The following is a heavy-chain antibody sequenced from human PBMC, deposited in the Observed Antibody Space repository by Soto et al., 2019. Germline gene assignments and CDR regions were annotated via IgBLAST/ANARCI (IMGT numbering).Heavy chain of an antibody. Sequence: QLHLQGSGSRLVKPSQTLSLTCAVSGDSIGGSGDSWSWIRQPPGKGLECIGYIYHSGFASYNPSLRSRVSISVDRSKNQFSLKLISVTAADTAVYYCARGAHDGSGFDYWGQGALVTVSS. CDR3: ARGAHDGSGFDY. CDR2: IYHSGFA. V-gene: IGHV4-30-2*01. J-gene: IGHJ4*02. D-gene: IGHD2-15*01. CDR1: GDSIGGSGDS.